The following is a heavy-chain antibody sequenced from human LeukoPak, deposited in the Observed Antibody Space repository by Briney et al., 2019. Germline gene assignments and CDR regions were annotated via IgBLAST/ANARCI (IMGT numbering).Heavy chain of an antibody. D-gene: IGHD3-22*01. CDR3: ASSWDYDSSGYYPDY. V-gene: IGHV1-2*02. J-gene: IGHJ4*02. CDR2: INPNSGGT. CDR1: GYTFTGYY. Sequence: ASVKVSCTASGYTFTGYYMHWVRPAPGQGLEWMGWINPNSGGTNYAQKFQGRVTMTRDTSISTAYMELSRLRSDDTAVYYCASSWDYDSSGYYPDYWGQGTLVTVSS.